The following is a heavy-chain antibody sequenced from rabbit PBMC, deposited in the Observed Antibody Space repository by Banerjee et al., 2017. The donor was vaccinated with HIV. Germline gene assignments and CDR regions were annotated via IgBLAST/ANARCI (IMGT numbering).Heavy chain of an antibody. CDR3: ARDYGYAGSSYSRLDL. V-gene: IGHV1S47*01. CDR2: IYPNVGST. CDR1: GIDFSSYG. Sequence: QEQLVESGGGLVQPGGSLKLSCKASGIDFSSYGISWVRQAPGKGLEWIAYIYPNVGSTDYAIWVNGRFTISLDNAQNTVFLQMTSLTAADTATYFCARDYGYAGSSYSRLDLWGPGTLVTVS. D-gene: IGHD8-1*01. J-gene: IGHJ3*01.